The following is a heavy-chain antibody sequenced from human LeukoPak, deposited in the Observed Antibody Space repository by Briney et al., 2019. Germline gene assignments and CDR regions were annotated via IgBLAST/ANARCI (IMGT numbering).Heavy chain of an antibody. D-gene: IGHD6-13*01. CDR1: GGSISSYY. CDR3: AREVREAAAGRGAFDI. CDR2: IYSSGST. Sequence: SETLSLTCTVSGGSISSYYWSWIRQPPGKGLEWIGYIYSSGSTNYNPSLKSRVTISVDTSKNQFSLKLSSVTAADTALYFCAREVREAAAGRGAFDIWGQGTMVTVSS. J-gene: IGHJ3*02. V-gene: IGHV4-4*08.